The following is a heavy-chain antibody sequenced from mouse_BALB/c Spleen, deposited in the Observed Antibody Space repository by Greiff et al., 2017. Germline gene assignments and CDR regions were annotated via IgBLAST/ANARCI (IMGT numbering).Heavy chain of an antibody. V-gene: IGHV1S22*01. J-gene: IGHJ4*01. CDR1: GYTFTSYW. CDR3: TRGHDYEEIYYAMDY. D-gene: IGHD2-4*01. CDR2: IYPGSGST. Sequence: LQQPGSELVRPGASVKLSCKASGYTFTSYWMHWVKQRHGQGLEWIGNIYPGSGSTNYDEKFKSKGTLTVDTSSSTAYMHLSSLTSEDSAVYYCTRGHDYEEIYYAMDYWGQGTSVTVSS.